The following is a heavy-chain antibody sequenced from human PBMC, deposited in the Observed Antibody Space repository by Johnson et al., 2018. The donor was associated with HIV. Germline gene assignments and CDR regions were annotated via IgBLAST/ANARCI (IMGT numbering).Heavy chain of an antibody. CDR3: ARGSGSSIGARGAFDI. CDR1: GFTFSSYA. Sequence: VQLVESGGGLVQPGGSLRLSCAASGFTFSSYAMSWVRQAPGKGLEWVSAISGSGGSTYYADSVKGRFTISRDNSKNKLYLQMNSLRAEDTAVYYCARGSGSSIGARGAFDIWGQGTMVTVSS. CDR2: ISGSGGST. V-gene: IGHV3-23*04. D-gene: IGHD6-6*01. J-gene: IGHJ3*02.